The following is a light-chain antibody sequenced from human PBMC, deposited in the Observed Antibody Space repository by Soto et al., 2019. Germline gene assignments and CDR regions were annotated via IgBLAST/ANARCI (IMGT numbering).Light chain of an antibody. CDR2: GTS. CDR3: QQYGSSLFT. J-gene: IGKJ3*01. V-gene: IGKV3-20*01. CDR1: QSVSSKY. Sequence: EIVLTQSPASLSLSAGERATLSCRASQSVSSKYLAWYQQKPGQATMVLIYGTSIRATGVPARFSGGGSGTEFTLTITRLEPEDFAVYYCQQYGSSLFTFGPGTKVEFK.